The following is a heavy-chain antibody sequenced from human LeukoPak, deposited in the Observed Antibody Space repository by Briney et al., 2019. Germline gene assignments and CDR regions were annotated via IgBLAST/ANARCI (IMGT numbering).Heavy chain of an antibody. J-gene: IGHJ4*02. CDR2: INHSGST. CDR1: GDSFSGYY. CDR3: ARRRVDREKTFDY. V-gene: IGHV4-34*01. Sequence: SETLSLTCAVYGDSFSGYYWSWIRQPPGKGLEWIGEINHSGSTNYNPSLKSRVTISVDTSKNQFSLKLSSVTAADTAVYYCARRRVDREKTFDYWGQGTLVTVSS. D-gene: IGHD1-26*01.